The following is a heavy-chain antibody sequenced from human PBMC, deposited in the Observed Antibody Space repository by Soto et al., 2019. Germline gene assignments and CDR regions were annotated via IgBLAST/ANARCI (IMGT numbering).Heavy chain of an antibody. CDR2: IYYCGST. D-gene: IGHD3-3*01. Sequence: QLQLQESGPGLVKPSETLSLTCTVSGGSISSSSYYWGWIRQPPGKGLEWIGSIYYCGSTYYNPSHKSRVTISVDTSKSQFALKLSSVTAADTAVYYCARHPHRITIAAHWGQGTLVTVSS. CDR3: ARHPHRITIAAH. V-gene: IGHV4-39*01. J-gene: IGHJ4*02. CDR1: GGSISSSSYY.